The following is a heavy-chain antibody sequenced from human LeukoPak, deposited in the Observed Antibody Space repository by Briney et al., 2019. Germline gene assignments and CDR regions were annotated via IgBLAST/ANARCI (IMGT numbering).Heavy chain of an antibody. CDR1: GGSISSSSYY. CDR2: IYYSGST. J-gene: IGHJ5*02. Sequence: PSETLSLTCTVSGGSISSSSYYWGWIRQPPGKGLEWIGSIYYSGSTYYNPSLKSRVTISVDTSKNQFSLKLSSVTAADTAVYYCARHPLASYSNYVQRNWFDPWGQGTLVTVSS. D-gene: IGHD4-11*01. V-gene: IGHV4-39*01. CDR3: ARHPLASYSNYVQRNWFDP.